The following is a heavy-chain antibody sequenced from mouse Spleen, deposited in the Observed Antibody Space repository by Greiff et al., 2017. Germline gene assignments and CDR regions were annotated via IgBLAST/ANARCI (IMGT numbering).Heavy chain of an antibody. CDR3: AREGDGNYPHYYAMDY. V-gene: IGHV3-6*01. Sequence: EVQLQESGPGLVKPSQSLSLTCSVTGYSITSGYYWNWIRQFPGNKLEWMGYISYDGSNNYNPSLKNRISITRDTSKNQFFLKLNSVTTEDTATYYCAREGDGNYPHYYAMDYWGQGTSVTVSS. D-gene: IGHD2-1*01. CDR1: GYSITSGYY. CDR2: ISYDGSN. J-gene: IGHJ4*01.